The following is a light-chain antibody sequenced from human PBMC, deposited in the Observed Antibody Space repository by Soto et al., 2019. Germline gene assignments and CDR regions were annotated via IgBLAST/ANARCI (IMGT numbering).Light chain of an antibody. CDR2: DVT. CDR3: CSYAGSYTFYV. Sequence: QSALTQPHSVSGSPGQSVTISCTGTSSDVGYYNYVSWYQQHPGTAPKLVIYDVTVRPSGVPDRFSGSKSVNTASLTISGLQAEDEADYYCCSYAGSYTFYVFGSGTKVTVL. V-gene: IGLV2-11*01. CDR1: SSDVGYYNY. J-gene: IGLJ1*01.